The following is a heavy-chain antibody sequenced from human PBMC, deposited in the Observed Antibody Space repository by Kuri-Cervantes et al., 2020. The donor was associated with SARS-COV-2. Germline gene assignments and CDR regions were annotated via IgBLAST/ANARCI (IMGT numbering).Heavy chain of an antibody. Sequence: SETLSLTCTVSGGSISGYYWSWVRQPPGKGLEWIGYIYYSGSTNYNPSLKSRVTISVDTSKNQFSLKLSSVAAADTAVYYCAGDYGDERGFFDYWGLGTLVTVSS. D-gene: IGHD4-17*01. CDR1: GGSISGYY. CDR2: IYYSGST. V-gene: IGHV4-59*08. CDR3: AGDYGDERGFFDY. J-gene: IGHJ4*02.